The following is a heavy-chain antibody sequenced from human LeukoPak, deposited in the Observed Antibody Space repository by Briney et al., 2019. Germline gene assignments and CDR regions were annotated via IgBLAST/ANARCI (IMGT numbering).Heavy chain of an antibody. CDR2: ISSGGNT. Sequence: PGGSLRLSCAASGFTFSTYAMSWVRHTPGKGLEWASGISSGGNTQYTDSVKGRFTVSRDNSKNTLHLQMDSLRAEDTAIYYCTTDRRQWVVPYFDSWGQGTVVTVSS. CDR3: TTDRRQWVVPYFDS. J-gene: IGHJ4*02. D-gene: IGHD6-19*01. V-gene: IGHV3-23*01. CDR1: GFTFSTYA.